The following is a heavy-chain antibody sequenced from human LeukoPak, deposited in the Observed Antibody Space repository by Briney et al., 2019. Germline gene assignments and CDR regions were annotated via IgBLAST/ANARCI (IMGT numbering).Heavy chain of an antibody. CDR3: ATTYLYNSNPGWFDP. D-gene: IGHD1-20*01. CDR1: GITFSTYA. Sequence: PGGSLRLSCAASGITFSTYAMSWVRQVPGKGLEWVSSIRDSGVTTYYADSVKGRFTISRDNSNNTLYLQMNSLGAEDTAVYYCATTYLYNSNPGWFDPWGQGTQVTVSS. CDR2: IRDSGVTT. V-gene: IGHV3-23*01. J-gene: IGHJ5*02.